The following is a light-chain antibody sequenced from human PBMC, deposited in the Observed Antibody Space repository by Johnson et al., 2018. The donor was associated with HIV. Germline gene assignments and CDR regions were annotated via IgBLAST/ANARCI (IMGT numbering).Light chain of an antibody. CDR1: SSNIGNNY. Sequence: QSVLTQPPSVSAAPGQKVTISCSGSSSNIGNNYVSWYQQLPGTAPKLLIYENNKRPSGIPYRFSGSKSGTSATLGITGLQTGDEADYYCGTWDSSLSASFYVVGTGTKVTVL. V-gene: IGLV1-51*02. J-gene: IGLJ1*01. CDR3: GTWDSSLSASFYV. CDR2: ENN.